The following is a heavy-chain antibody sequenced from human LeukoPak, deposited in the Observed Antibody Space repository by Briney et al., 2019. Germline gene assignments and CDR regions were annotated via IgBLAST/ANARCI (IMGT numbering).Heavy chain of an antibody. CDR1: GYTFTGYY. CDR2: INPNSGGT. Sequence: ASVKVSCKASGYTFTGYYMHWVRQAPGQGLEWMGWINPNSGGTNYAQKFQGRVTMTRDTSISTAYMELSSLRSEDTAVYYCARGNRYCSSTSCYSFDYWGQGTLVTVSS. V-gene: IGHV1-2*02. CDR3: ARGNRYCSSTSCYSFDY. J-gene: IGHJ4*02. D-gene: IGHD2-2*02.